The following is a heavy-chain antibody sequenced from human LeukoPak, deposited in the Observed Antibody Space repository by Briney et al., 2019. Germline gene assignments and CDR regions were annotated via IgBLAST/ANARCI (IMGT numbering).Heavy chain of an antibody. CDR2: INHSGST. Sequence: SETLSLTCAVYGGSFSGYYWSWIRQPPGKGLEWIGEINHSGSTNYNPSLKSRVSISVDTSKNQFSLKLSSVTAADTAVYYCARGSGYSWGQGTLVTASS. CDR3: ARGSGYS. J-gene: IGHJ4*02. CDR1: GGSFSGYY. V-gene: IGHV4-34*01. D-gene: IGHD3-22*01.